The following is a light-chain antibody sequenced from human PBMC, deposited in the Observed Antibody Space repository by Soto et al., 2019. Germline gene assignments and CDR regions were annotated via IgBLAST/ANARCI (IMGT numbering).Light chain of an antibody. V-gene: IGKV3-20*01. CDR3: QQYGSSPAT. CDR2: GAS. J-gene: IGKJ1*01. Sequence: IVLTQSPGTLSLSPGDRATLSCSASQTDSSNFLAWYQQRPAQAPRLLIHGASTRATGITDRFSGSVSGTDFTLTISGLEPEDFAVYYCQQYGSSPATFGQGTKVEIK. CDR1: QTDSSNF.